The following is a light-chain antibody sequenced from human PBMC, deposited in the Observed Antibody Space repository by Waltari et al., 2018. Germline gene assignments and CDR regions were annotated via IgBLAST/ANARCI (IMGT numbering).Light chain of an antibody. Sequence: QSVLTQPPSVSGAPGQRVTISCSGSNSNVGINYVSWFQHVPGAAPRLLIYRNNQRPSGVPDRFSGSKSGSSASLAISGLRSEDDVDYYCAAWDVSLRGIFGTGTRVTVL. J-gene: IGLJ1*01. CDR3: AAWDVSLRGI. V-gene: IGLV1-47*01. CDR2: RNN. CDR1: NSNVGINY.